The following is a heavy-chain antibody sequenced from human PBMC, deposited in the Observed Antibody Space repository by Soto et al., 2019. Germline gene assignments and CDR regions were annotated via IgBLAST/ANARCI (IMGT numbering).Heavy chain of an antibody. CDR3: AKRSGGYYYGMDV. CDR2: ISGSGGST. D-gene: IGHD2-15*01. CDR1: GFTFSSYA. J-gene: IGHJ6*02. V-gene: IGHV3-23*01. Sequence: EVQLLESGGGLVQPGGSLRLSCAASGFTFSSYAMSWVRQAPGKGLEWVSAISGSGGSTYYADSVKGRFTISRDNSKNTLYLQMSSLRAEDTAVYYCAKRSGGYYYGMDVWGQGTTVTVSS.